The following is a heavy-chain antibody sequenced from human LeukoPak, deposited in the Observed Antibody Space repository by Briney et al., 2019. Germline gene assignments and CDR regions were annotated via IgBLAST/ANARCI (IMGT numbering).Heavy chain of an antibody. Sequence: ASVKVSCKASGYTFTSYGISWVRQAPGQGLEWMGWISAYNGNTNYAQKLQGRVTMTTDTSTSTAYMELRSLRSDDTAVYYCARDPRSVYCSSTSCYRPPGLHGMDVWGQGTTVTVSS. CDR2: ISAYNGNT. CDR1: GYTFTSYG. CDR3: ARDPRSVYCSSTSCYRPPGLHGMDV. D-gene: IGHD2-2*01. V-gene: IGHV1-18*01. J-gene: IGHJ6*02.